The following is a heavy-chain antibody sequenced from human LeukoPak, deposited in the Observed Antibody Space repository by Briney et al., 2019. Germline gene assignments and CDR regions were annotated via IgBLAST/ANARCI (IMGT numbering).Heavy chain of an antibody. Sequence: PGGSLRLSCAASGFTFSTYAMHWVRQAPGKGLEYVSAISSDGDSTYYANSVKGRFTISRDNAKNSLYLQMNSLRDEDTAVYYCARGGFQGSWYPYWGQGTLVTVSS. CDR2: ISSDGDST. CDR1: GFTFSTYA. V-gene: IGHV3-64*01. D-gene: IGHD6-13*01. CDR3: ARGGFQGSWYPY. J-gene: IGHJ4*02.